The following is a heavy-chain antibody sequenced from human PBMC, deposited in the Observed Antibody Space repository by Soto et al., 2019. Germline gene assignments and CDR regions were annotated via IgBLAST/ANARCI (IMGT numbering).Heavy chain of an antibody. V-gene: IGHV2-5*02. CDR2: SYWDDDE. Sequence: QITLKESGPTLVKPTQTLTLTCTFSGFSLSTSGVGVGWIRQPPGKALECLALSYWDDDERYSPSLKSRLTVTKDTAKDQVVLTMTYMAPVDTGTYFCAHTSRKVRGFDYWGQGTLVTVFS. CDR3: AHTSRKVRGFDY. CDR1: GFSLSTSGVG. D-gene: IGHD3-10*01. J-gene: IGHJ4*02.